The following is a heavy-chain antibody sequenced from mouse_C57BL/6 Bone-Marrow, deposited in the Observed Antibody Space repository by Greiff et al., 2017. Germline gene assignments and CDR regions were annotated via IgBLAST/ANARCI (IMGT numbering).Heavy chain of an antibody. V-gene: IGHV1-59*01. D-gene: IGHD2-4*01. CDR2: IDPSDSYT. J-gene: IGHJ3*01. CDR1: GYTFTSYW. Sequence: VQLQQPGAELVRPGTSVKLSCKASGYTFTSYWMHWVKQRPGQGLEWIGVIDPSDSYTNYNQKFKGKGTLTVDTSSSTAYMQLSSLTSEDSAVYDCARGNDYDGAWFAYWGQGTLVTVSA. CDR3: ARGNDYDGAWFAY.